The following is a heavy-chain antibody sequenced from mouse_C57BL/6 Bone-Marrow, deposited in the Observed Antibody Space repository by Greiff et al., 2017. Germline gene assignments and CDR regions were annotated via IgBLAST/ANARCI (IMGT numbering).Heavy chain of an antibody. J-gene: IGHJ1*03. V-gene: IGHV1-54*01. CDR3: ARGGLRRRDWYFDV. D-gene: IGHD2-2*01. Sequence: VQLVESGAELVRPGTSVKVSCKASGYAFTNYLIEWVKQRPGQGLEWIGVINPGSGGTNYNEKFKGKATLTADKSSSTAFMQLSSLTSEDSAVYFCARGGLRRRDWYFDVWGTGTTVTVSS. CDR1: GYAFTNYL. CDR2: INPGSGGT.